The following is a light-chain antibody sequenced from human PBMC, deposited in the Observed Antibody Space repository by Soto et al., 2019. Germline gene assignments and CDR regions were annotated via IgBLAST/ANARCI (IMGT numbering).Light chain of an antibody. V-gene: IGKV1-5*01. CDR1: QSISSW. CDR3: QQYRNWPWT. J-gene: IGKJ1*01. Sequence: DIQMTQSPSTLSASVGDRVTITCRASQSISSWLAWYQQKPGKPPKVLIYGASNLQSGVPPRFSGSGSGTNFTIAISSLQPEDFAVYYCQQYRNWPWTFGQGTKVDIK. CDR2: GAS.